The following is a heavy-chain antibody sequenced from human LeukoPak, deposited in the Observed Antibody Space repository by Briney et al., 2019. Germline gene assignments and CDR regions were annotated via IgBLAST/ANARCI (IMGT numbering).Heavy chain of an antibody. J-gene: IGHJ4*02. CDR2: ITGSGITT. CDR3: ASWDYGRGYGVKDY. Sequence: PGGSLRLSCAVSGSTFSNFDMSWVRQAPGRGLEWVSGITGSGITTYYAGSVKGRFTISRDNSKNTLYLQMNSLRAEDTAVYYCASWDYGRGYGVKDYWGQGTLVTVSS. CDR1: GSTFSNFD. V-gene: IGHV3-23*01. D-gene: IGHD4/OR15-4a*01.